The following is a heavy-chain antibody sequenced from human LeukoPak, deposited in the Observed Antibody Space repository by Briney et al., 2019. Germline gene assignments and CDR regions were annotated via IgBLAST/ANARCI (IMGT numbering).Heavy chain of an antibody. V-gene: IGHV3-21*01. J-gene: IGHJ4*02. CDR1: GFTFSSYS. CDR2: ISSSSSYI. CDR3: ARDSYYYDSSGYYYDYFDY. D-gene: IGHD3-22*01. Sequence: GGSLRLSCAASGFTFSSYSMNWVRQAPGKGLEWVSSISSSSSYIYYADSVKGRSTISRDNTKNSLYLQMNSLRAEDTAVYYCARDSYYYDSSGYYYDYFDYWGQGTLVTVSS.